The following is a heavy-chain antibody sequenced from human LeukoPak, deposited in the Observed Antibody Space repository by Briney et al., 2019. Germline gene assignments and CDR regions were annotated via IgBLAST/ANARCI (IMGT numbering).Heavy chain of an antibody. J-gene: IGHJ3*02. CDR1: GGTFSSYA. CDR2: IIPILGIA. Sequence: ASVKVSCKASGGTFSSYAISWVRQAPGQGLEWMGRIIPILGIANYAQKFQGRVTITADKSTSTAYMELSSLRSEDTAVYYCARDGSGSYWNAFDIWGQGTMVTVSS. D-gene: IGHD3-10*01. CDR3: ARDGSGSYWNAFDI. V-gene: IGHV1-69*04.